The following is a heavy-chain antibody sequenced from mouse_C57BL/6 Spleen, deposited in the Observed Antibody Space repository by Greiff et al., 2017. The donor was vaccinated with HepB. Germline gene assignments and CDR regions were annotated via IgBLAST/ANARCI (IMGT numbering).Heavy chain of an antibody. CDR2: IRLKSDNYAT. CDR3: TGGVYYDYDFDY. Sequence: EVMLVESGGGLVQPGGSMKLSCVASGFTFSNYWMNWVRQSPEKGLEWVAQIRLKSDNYATHYAESVKGRFTISRDDSKSSVYLQMNNLRAEDTGIYYCTGGVYYDYDFDYWGQGTTLTVSS. V-gene: IGHV6-3*01. J-gene: IGHJ2*01. CDR1: GFTFSNYW. D-gene: IGHD2-4*01.